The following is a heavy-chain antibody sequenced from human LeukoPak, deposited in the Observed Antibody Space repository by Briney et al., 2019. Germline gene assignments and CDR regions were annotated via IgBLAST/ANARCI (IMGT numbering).Heavy chain of an antibody. D-gene: IGHD1-26*01. V-gene: IGHV3-30*18. Sequence: GGSLRLSCAASGFTFSSSVMHWVRQAPGKGLEWVAFILYDGSDKYYVDSVKGRFTISKDNSKNTLYLQMNSLRVEDTAVYYCAKGGSSGSYNYFDYWGQGTLVTVSS. J-gene: IGHJ4*02. CDR1: GFTFSSSV. CDR3: AKGGSSGSYNYFDY. CDR2: ILYDGSDK.